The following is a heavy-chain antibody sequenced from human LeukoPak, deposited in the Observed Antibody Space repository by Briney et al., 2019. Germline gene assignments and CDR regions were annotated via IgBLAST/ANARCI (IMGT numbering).Heavy chain of an antibody. CDR3: ARSSYGAGSKPYWVDY. J-gene: IGHJ4*02. CDR1: GGSISSSSYY. CDR2: YSGST. V-gene: IGHV4-39*01. Sequence: SETLSLTCTISGGSISSSSYYWAWIRQPPGKGLEYIGSYSGSTYYNPSLKSRVTISVDTSKKQFSLKLSSVTAADTAVYYCARSSYGAGSKPYWVDYWGQGTLVTVSS. D-gene: IGHD3-10*01.